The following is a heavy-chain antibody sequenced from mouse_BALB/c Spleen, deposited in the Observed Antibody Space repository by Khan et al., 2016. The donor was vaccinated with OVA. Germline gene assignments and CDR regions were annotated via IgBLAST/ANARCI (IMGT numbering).Heavy chain of an antibody. V-gene: IGHV2-3*01. CDR1: GFSLTTYG. J-gene: IGHJ4*01. Sequence: VQLKESGPGLVAPSQSLSITCSISGFSLTTYGVNWVRQPPGKGLEWLGVILGDGSTNYHSTLKSRLIISKDNSKRQVFLTLNSLQTDDTATYYCAKFTPDYYSMDYWGQGTSVTVSS. CDR3: AKFTPDYYSMDY. D-gene: IGHD1-1*01. CDR2: ILGDGST.